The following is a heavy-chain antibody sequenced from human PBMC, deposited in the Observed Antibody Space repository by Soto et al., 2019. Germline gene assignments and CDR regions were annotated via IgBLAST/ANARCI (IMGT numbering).Heavy chain of an antibody. CDR2: IIPIFGTA. J-gene: IGHJ4*02. CDR1: GGTFSSSA. V-gene: IGHV1-69*06. D-gene: IGHD5-12*01. Sequence: QVPLVQSGAEVKKPGSSVKVSCKASGGTFSSSAISWVRQAPGQGLEWMGGIIPIFGTATYAQKFQGRVTITADKSTSTAYMELSSLRSEDTAAYYCARVGGDDYALNDYWGQGTLVTVSS. CDR3: ARVGGDDYALNDY.